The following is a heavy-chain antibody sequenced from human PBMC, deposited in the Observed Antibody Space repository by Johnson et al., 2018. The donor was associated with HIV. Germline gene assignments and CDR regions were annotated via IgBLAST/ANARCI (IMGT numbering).Heavy chain of an antibody. D-gene: IGHD6-13*01. J-gene: IGHJ3*02. CDR1: GFTFDDYA. CDR2: ISWNSGSI. V-gene: IGHV3-9*01. CDR3: AKDVSAAGTGDAFDI. Sequence: VQLVESGGGLVKPGGSLRLSCAASGFTFDDYAMHWVRQAPGKGLAWVSGISWNSGSIGYADSVTGRFTISRDNAKNSLYLQMNSLRAEDTALYYCAKDVSAAGTGDAFDIWGQGTMVTVSS.